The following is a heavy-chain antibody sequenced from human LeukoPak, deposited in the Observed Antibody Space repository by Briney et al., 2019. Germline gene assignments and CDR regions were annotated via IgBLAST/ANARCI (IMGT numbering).Heavy chain of an antibody. CDR2: ISNNGGYT. Sequence: GGSLRLSCAASGFTFSSSAMSWVRQAPGKGLEWVSAISNNGGYTYYADSVQGRFTISRDNSKSTLCLQMNSLRAEDTAVYYSAKQLGYCSDGSCYFPYWGQGTLVTVSS. V-gene: IGHV3-23*01. J-gene: IGHJ4*02. CDR3: AKQLGYCSDGSCYFPY. CDR1: GFTFSSSA. D-gene: IGHD2-15*01.